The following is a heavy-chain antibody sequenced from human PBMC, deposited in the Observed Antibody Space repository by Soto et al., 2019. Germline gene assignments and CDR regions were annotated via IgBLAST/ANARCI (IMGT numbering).Heavy chain of an antibody. D-gene: IGHD3-22*01. CDR3: ASLITYYYDSSGSPNFDY. J-gene: IGHJ4*02. V-gene: IGHV3-30-3*01. CDR2: ISYDGSNK. Sequence: GGSLRVSCAASGFTFSSYAMHWVRQSPGKGLEWVAVISYDGSNKYYADSVKGRFTISRDNSKNTLYLQMNSLRAEDTAVYYCASLITYYYDSSGSPNFDYWGQGTLVTVSS. CDR1: GFTFSSYA.